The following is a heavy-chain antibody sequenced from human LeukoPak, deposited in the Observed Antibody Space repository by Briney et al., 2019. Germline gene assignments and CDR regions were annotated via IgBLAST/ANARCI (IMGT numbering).Heavy chain of an antibody. CDR3: AKDIESSGSYSVFDD. Sequence: GGSLRLSCAASGFTFRSYAMSWVRQAPGKGLEWVSSIGGGGSNTYYADSVKGRFTISRDNAKNSLYLQMNSLRAEDTAVYYCAKDIESSGSYSVFDDGGQGTLVTVSS. CDR2: IGGGGSNT. V-gene: IGHV3-23*01. J-gene: IGHJ4*02. CDR1: GFTFRSYA. D-gene: IGHD3-10*01.